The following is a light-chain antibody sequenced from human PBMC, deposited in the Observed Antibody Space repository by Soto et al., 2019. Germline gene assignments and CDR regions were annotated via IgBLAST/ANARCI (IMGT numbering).Light chain of an antibody. CDR3: SSYAGSSTFV. J-gene: IGLJ1*01. CDR2: EVS. Sequence: QSVLTQPASVSGSPGQSITISCTGTSSDVGGYNYVSWYQHHPGKAPKLMIYEVSNRPSGVSNRFSGSKSGNTASLTISGLHAEDEADYYCSSYAGSSTFVFGTGTKLTVL. V-gene: IGLV2-14*01. CDR1: SSDVGGYNY.